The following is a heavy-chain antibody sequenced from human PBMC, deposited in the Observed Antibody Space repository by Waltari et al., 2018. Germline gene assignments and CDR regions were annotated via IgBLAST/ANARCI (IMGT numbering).Heavy chain of an antibody. CDR1: GGSISSSSYY. J-gene: IGHJ6*03. D-gene: IGHD3-9*01. CDR2: IYYSGST. V-gene: IGHV4-39*01. Sequence: QLQLQESGPGLVKPSETLSLTCTVSGGSISSSSYYWGWIRQPPGKGLEWIGSIYYSGSTYYNPSLKSRVTISVDTSKNQFSLKLSSVTAADTAVYYCARGKDQYYDILTGYYMDVWGKGTTVTVSS. CDR3: ARGKDQYYDILTGYYMDV.